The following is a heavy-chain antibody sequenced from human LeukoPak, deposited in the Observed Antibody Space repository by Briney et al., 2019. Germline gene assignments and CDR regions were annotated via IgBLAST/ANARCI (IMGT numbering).Heavy chain of an antibody. CDR3: ARDLGWSSSH. Sequence: ASVKVSCKASGYAFTGHYMNWVRLAPGQGLEWMGWINPTGGTTYAQKFQDRVTMTRDTSINTAYMELSGLRSDDTAVYYCARDLGWSSSHWGQGTLVTVSS. V-gene: IGHV1-2*02. D-gene: IGHD6-6*01. J-gene: IGHJ4*02. CDR1: GYAFTGHY. CDR2: INPTGGT.